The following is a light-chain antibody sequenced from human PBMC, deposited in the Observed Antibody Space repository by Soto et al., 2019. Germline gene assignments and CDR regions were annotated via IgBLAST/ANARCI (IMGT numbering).Light chain of an antibody. CDR1: QGIRNY. Sequence: AIQMTQSPSSLSASVGDRVTITCRASQGIRNYLGWYQQKPGKAHKLLIYAASTLQSGVPSRFSGSGSDTDFTLSINNLQPEDFATYYCLQDYNYTRTFGQGTKVDIX. CDR2: AAS. CDR3: LQDYNYTRT. V-gene: IGKV1-6*01. J-gene: IGKJ1*01.